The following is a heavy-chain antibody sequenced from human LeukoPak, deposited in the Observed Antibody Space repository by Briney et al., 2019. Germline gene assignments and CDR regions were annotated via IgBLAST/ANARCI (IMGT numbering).Heavy chain of an antibody. CDR2: ISSSSGYI. D-gene: IGHD5-18*01. CDR3: ARRLDGYSYGYADY. CDR1: GFTFSSYS. Sequence: GGSLRLSCAASGFTFSSYSMNWVRQAPGKGLEWVSSISSSSGYIYYADSVKGRFTISRDNAKNSLYLQMNSLRAEDTAVYYCARRLDGYSYGYADYWGQGTLVTVSS. V-gene: IGHV3-21*01. J-gene: IGHJ4*02.